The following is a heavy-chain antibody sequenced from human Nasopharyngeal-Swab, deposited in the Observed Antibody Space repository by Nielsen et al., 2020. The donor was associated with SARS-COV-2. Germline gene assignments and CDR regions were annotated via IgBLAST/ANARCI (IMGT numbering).Heavy chain of an antibody. Sequence: ALVKVSCKTSGYTFTSYDINWVRQATGQGLEWMGWMNPNSGNTGYAQKFQGRVTMTRNTSISTAYMELSSLRSEDTAVYYCARITIPRGGWFDPWGQGTLVTVSS. CDR3: ARITIPRGGWFDP. J-gene: IGHJ5*02. CDR1: GYTFTSYD. V-gene: IGHV1-8*01. D-gene: IGHD3-10*01. CDR2: MNPNSGNT.